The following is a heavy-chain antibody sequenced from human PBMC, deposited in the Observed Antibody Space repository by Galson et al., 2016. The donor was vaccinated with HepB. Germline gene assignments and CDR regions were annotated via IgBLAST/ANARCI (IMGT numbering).Heavy chain of an antibody. CDR3: AKVTRPGISTPRYGMDV. CDR1: GFTFTNYA. Sequence: SLRLSCAASGFTFTNYAMTWVRQAPGKGLEWVSGISGSGGGTYNADSVEGRFGISRDNSKNTLFLQMNNLGAEEPALYYCAKVTRPGISTPRYGMDVWGKGTTVTVSS. D-gene: IGHD2/OR15-2a*01. V-gene: IGHV3-23*01. J-gene: IGHJ6*04. CDR2: ISGSGGGT.